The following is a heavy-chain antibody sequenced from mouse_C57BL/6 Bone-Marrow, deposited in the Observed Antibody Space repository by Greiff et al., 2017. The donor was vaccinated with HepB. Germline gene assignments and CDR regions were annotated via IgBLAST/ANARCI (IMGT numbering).Heavy chain of an antibody. Sequence: EVQRVESGEGLVKPGGSLKLSCAASGFTFSSYAMSWVRQTPETRLAWVAYISSGGDYIYYADTVKGRFTISRDNARNTLYLQMSSLKSEDTAMYYCTRGYYGSSSDYWGQGTTLTVSS. V-gene: IGHV5-9-1*02. D-gene: IGHD1-1*01. CDR2: ISSGGDYI. CDR1: GFTFSSYA. J-gene: IGHJ2*01. CDR3: TRGYYGSSSDY.